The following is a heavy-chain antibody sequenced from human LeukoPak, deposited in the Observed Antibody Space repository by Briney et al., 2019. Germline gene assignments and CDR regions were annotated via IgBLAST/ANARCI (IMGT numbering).Heavy chain of an antibody. CDR1: GYTFTSYY. CDR3: ARSFGVDTAMYHFDY. V-gene: IGHV1-46*01. Sequence: ASVKVSCKASGYTFTSYYMHWVRQAPGQGLEWMGIINPSGGSTSYAQKFQGRVTMTRDTSTSTVYMELSSLRSEDTAVYYCARSFGVDTAMYHFDYWGQGTLVTVSS. D-gene: IGHD5-18*01. CDR2: INPSGGST. J-gene: IGHJ4*02.